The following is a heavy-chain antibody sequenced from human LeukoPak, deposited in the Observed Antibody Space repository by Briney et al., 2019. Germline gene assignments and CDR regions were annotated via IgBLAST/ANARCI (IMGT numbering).Heavy chain of an antibody. J-gene: IGHJ4*02. V-gene: IGHV4-4*07. D-gene: IGHD2-21*02. CDR2: IYTSGST. CDR1: GGYIGSYY. CDR3: ARAREHIVVVTALYYFDY. Sequence: SETLSLTCTVSGGYIGSYYWSWIRQPAGKGLEWIGRIYTSGSTNYNPSLKSRVTMSVDTSKNQFSLKLSSVTAADTAVYYCARAREHIVVVTALYYFDYWGQGTLVTVSS.